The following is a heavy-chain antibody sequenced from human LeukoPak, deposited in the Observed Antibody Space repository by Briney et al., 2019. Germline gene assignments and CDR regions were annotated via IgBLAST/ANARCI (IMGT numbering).Heavy chain of an antibody. CDR2: IYYSGST. CDR3: ARVDLWSFDY. Sequence: NPSETLSLTCTVSGGSIRSYYWSWIRQPPGKGLEWIAYIYYSGSTNYNPSLKSRVTISVDTSKNQFSLKLSSVTAADTAVYYCARVDLWSFDYWGQGTLVTVSS. V-gene: IGHV4-59*01. D-gene: IGHD5-12*01. CDR1: GGSIRSYY. J-gene: IGHJ4*02.